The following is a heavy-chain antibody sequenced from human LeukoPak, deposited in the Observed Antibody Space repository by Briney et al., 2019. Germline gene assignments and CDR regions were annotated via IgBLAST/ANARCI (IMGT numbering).Heavy chain of an antibody. V-gene: IGHV3-9*01. CDR1: GFTFDDYA. J-gene: IGHJ3*02. CDR2: ISWNSGSI. D-gene: IGHD6-13*01. Sequence: GRSLRLSCAASGFTFDDYAMHWVRQAPGQGLEWVSGISWNSGSIGYADSVKGRFTISRDNAKNSLYLQMNSLRAEDTALYYCAKATGYSSSWDAFDIWSQGTMVTVSS. CDR3: AKATGYSSSWDAFDI.